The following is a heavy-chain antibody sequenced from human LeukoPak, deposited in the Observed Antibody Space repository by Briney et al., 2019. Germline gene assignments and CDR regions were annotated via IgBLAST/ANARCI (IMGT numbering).Heavy chain of an antibody. Sequence: SETLSLTCTVSGGSISSYYWSWIRQPPGKGLEWIGYIYYSGSTNYNPSLKSRVTISVDTSKNQFSLKLSSVTAADPAVYYCARIGGSYRFDYWGQGTLVTVSS. D-gene: IGHD1-26*01. CDR1: GGSISSYY. CDR3: ARIGGSYRFDY. V-gene: IGHV4-59*01. J-gene: IGHJ4*02. CDR2: IYYSGST.